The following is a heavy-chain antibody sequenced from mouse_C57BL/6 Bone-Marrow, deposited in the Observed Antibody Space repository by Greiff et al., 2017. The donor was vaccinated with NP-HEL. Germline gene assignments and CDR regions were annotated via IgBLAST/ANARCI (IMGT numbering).Heavy chain of an antibody. Sequence: VKLQESGPELVKPGASVKISCKASGYAFSSSWMNWVKQRPGKGLEWIGRIYPGDGDTNYNGKFKGKATLTADKSSSTAYMQLSSLTSEDSAVCFCFLRYYGSSSAYWGQGTLVTVSA. CDR2: IYPGDGDT. CDR1: GYAFSSSW. J-gene: IGHJ3*01. CDR3: FLRYYGSSSAY. V-gene: IGHV1-82*01. D-gene: IGHD1-1*01.